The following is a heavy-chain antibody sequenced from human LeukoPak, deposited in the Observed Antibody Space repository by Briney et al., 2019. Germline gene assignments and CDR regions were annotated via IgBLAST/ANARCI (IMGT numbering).Heavy chain of an antibody. CDR2: INPNSGGT. Sequence: GASVKVSCKASGYTFTGYYMHWVRQAPGQGLEWMGWINPNSGGTNYAQKSQGRVTMTRDTSISTAYMELSRLRSDDTAVYYCAGGGPDYGDYIAYWGQGTLVTVSS. CDR1: GYTFTGYY. J-gene: IGHJ4*02. D-gene: IGHD4-17*01. CDR3: AGGGPDYGDYIAY. V-gene: IGHV1-2*02.